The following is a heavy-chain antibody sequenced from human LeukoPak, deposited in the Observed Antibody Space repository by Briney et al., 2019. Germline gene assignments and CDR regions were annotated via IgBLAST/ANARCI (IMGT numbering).Heavy chain of an antibody. CDR1: GFSFSSYA. Sequence: PGGSLRLSCATSGFSFSSYAMSWVRQAPGKGLQWVSAFSGSGGSTYYADSVKGRFTISRDNSKNTLYVQMNSLRADDTAVYYCAKWGCSGSSCYPFAYWGQGTLVTVSS. D-gene: IGHD2-15*01. V-gene: IGHV3-23*01. CDR2: FSGSGGST. CDR3: AKWGCSGSSCYPFAY. J-gene: IGHJ4*02.